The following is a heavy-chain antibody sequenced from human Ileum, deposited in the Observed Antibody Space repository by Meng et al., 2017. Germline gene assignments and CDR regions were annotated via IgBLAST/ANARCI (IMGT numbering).Heavy chain of an antibody. J-gene: IGHJ6*02. D-gene: IGHD1-26*01. V-gene: IGHV1-2*06. Sequence: ASVKVSCKASGYTFTGYYMHWVRQAPGQGLEWMGRINPNSGGTNYAQKFQGRVTMTRDTSISTAYMELSRLRSDDTAVYYCATDLDELEGATHHYGMDVWGQGTTVTVSS. CDR2: INPNSGGT. CDR3: ATDLDELEGATHHYGMDV. CDR1: GYTFTGYY.